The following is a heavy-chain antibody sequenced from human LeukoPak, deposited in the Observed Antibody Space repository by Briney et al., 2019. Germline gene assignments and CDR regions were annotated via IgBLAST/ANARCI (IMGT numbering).Heavy chain of an antibody. CDR1: GRSFSDYY. J-gene: IGHJ4*02. Sequence: SETLSLTCAVYGRSFSDYYWSWIRQPPGKGLEWIGEINHSGSTNYNPSLRSRVTISVDTSKDQFSLRLNSVTAADTAVYYCARRAAAGLGSFDYWGQGTLVTVSS. CDR2: INHSGST. CDR3: ARRAAAGLGSFDY. D-gene: IGHD6-13*01. V-gene: IGHV4-34*01.